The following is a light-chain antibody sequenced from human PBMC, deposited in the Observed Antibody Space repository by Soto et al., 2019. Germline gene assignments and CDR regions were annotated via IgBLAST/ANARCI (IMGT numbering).Light chain of an antibody. CDR2: GAS. Sequence: EIVLTQSPGTLSLSPGERATLSCRASQSVSSNYLAWYQQTPGQAPRLLIYGASSRATGIPDRFSGSGSGTDFTLNISRLEHEDFEVYYCQQYGHSPRSFGQGTKVEIK. J-gene: IGKJ1*01. CDR1: QSVSSNY. V-gene: IGKV3-20*01. CDR3: QQYGHSPRS.